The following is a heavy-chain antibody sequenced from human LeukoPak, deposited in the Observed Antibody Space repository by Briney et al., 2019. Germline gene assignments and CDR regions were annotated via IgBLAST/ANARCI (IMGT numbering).Heavy chain of an antibody. J-gene: IGHJ4*02. D-gene: IGHD6-13*01. CDR3: AREQSSSSGFDY. CDR2: ISSSSSYI. V-gene: IGHV3-21*01. Sequence: GGSLRLSCAASGFTFSSYSMNWVRQAPGKGLEWVSSISSSSSYIYYADSVKGRFTISRDNAKNSLYLQMNSLRGEDTAVYYCAREQSSSSGFDYWGQGTLVTVSS. CDR1: GFTFSSYS.